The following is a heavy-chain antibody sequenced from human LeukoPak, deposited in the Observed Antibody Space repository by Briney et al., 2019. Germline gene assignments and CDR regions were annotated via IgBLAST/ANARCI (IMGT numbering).Heavy chain of an antibody. D-gene: IGHD6-13*01. CDR3: ARSSKLETTKGIDY. Sequence: GGSLRLSCAASGFTFSSYAMHWVRQAPGKGLEYVSAISSNGGSTYYANSVKGRFTISRDNSKNTLYLQMGSLRAEDMAVYYCARSSKLETTKGIDYWGQGTLVTVSS. J-gene: IGHJ4*02. CDR1: GFTFSSYA. CDR2: ISSNGGST. V-gene: IGHV3-64*01.